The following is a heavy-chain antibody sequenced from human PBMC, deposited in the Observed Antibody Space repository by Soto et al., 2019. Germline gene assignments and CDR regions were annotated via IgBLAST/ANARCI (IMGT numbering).Heavy chain of an antibody. Sequence: SETLSLTCTVSGGSISSYYWSWIRQPPGKGLEWIGYIYYSGSTNYNPSLKSRVTISVDTSKNQFSLKLSSVTAADTAVYYCARVYCNSTSCSRAIYYFCGQGT. J-gene: IGHJ4*02. CDR2: IYYSGST. D-gene: IGHD2-2*01. CDR1: GGSISSYY. CDR3: ARVYCNSTSCSRAIYYF. V-gene: IGHV4-59*08.